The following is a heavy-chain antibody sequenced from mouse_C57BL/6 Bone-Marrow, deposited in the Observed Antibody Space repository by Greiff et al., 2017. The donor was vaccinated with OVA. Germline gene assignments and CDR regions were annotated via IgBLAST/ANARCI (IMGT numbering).Heavy chain of an antibody. J-gene: IGHJ1*03. D-gene: IGHD3-2*02. CDR1: GYTFTDYY. CDR3: ATQAVIGRGYFDV. CDR2: INPYNGGT. V-gene: IGHV1-19*01. Sequence: VQLQQSGPVLVKPGASVKMSCKASGYTFTDYYMNWVKQSHGKSLEWIGVINPYNGGTSYNQKFKGKATLTVDKSSSTAYMELNSLTSEDSAVYYCATQAVIGRGYFDVWGTGTTVTVSS.